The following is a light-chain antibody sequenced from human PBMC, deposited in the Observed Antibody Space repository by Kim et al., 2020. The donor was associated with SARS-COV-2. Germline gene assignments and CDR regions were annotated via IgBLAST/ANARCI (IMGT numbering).Light chain of an antibody. V-gene: IGLV3-19*01. Sequence: SSELTQDPAVSVALGQTVRITCQGVSLRSYYASWYQQKPGQAPVLVIYGKNNRPSGIPDRFSGSSSGNTASLTITGVQAEDEADYYCNSRDSSGNHWVFCGGTHLTIL. J-gene: IGLJ3*02. CDR1: SLRSYY. CDR3: NSRDSSGNHWV. CDR2: GKN.